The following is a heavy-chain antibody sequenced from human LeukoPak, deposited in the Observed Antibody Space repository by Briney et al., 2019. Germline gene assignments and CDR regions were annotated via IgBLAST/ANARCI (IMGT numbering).Heavy chain of an antibody. V-gene: IGHV1-69*04. CDR1: GGTFSSYA. CDR2: IIPIFGIA. J-gene: IGHJ4*02. Sequence: SVKVSCKASGGTFSSYAISWVRQAPGQGLEWMGRIIPIFGIANYAQKFQGRVTITADKSTSTAYMELSSLRSEDTAVYYCARVDSSILDYWGQGTLVTVSS. D-gene: IGHD6-13*01. CDR3: ARVDSSILDY.